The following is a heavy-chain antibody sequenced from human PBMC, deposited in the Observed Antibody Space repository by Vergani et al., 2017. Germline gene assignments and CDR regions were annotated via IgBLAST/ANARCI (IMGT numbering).Heavy chain of an antibody. D-gene: IGHD3-10*01. V-gene: IGHV3-66*02. CDR1: GFTVSSNY. Sequence: EVQLVESGGGLVQPGGSLRLSCAASGFTVSSNYMSWVRQAPGKGLEWVSVIYSGGSTYYADYVKGRFTISRDNSKNTLYLQMNSLRAEDTAVYYCARDSSLIRYGSGRNYYYGMDVWGQGTTVTVSS. CDR2: IYSGGST. J-gene: IGHJ6*02. CDR3: ARDSSLIRYGSGRNYYYGMDV.